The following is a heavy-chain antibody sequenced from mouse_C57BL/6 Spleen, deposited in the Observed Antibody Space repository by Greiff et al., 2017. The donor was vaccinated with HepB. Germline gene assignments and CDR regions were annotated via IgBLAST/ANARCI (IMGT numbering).Heavy chain of an antibody. CDR1: GYTFTSYG. D-gene: IGHD1-1*01. CDR3: ARGGVVGDYLAMDD. Sequence: QVQLQQSGAELARPGASVKLSCKASGYTFTSYGISWVKQRTGQGLEWIGEIYPRSGNTYYNEKFKGKATLTADKSSSTAYMDLRSLTSEDSAVYVCARGGVVGDYLAMDDWGQGTSVTVSS. CDR2: IYPRSGNT. V-gene: IGHV1-81*01. J-gene: IGHJ4*01.